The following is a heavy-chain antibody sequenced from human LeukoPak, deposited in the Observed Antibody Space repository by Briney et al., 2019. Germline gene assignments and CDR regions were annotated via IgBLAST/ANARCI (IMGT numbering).Heavy chain of an antibody. D-gene: IGHD2-2*01. V-gene: IGHV4-61*02. J-gene: IGHJ3*02. CDR2: IYTSGST. CDR3: AREPHQLPGGVDAFDI. CDR1: GGSISSGSYY. Sequence: PSETLSLTCTVSGGSISSGSYYWSWIRQPAGKGLEWIGRIYTSGSTNYNPALKSRVTMSVDTSKNQFSLKLSSVTAADTAVYYCAREPHQLPGGVDAFDIWGQGTMVTVSS.